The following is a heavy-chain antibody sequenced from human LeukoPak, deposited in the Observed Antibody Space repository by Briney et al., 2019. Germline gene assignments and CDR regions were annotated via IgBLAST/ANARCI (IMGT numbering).Heavy chain of an antibody. CDR2: ISTDGSST. CDR1: GFTFSNYW. Sequence: PGGSLRLSCAASGFTFSNYWMYWVSQAPGKGLVWVSHISTDGSSTNYADSVKGRFTISRDNAQNTLFLQMESLRAEDTAVYYCTRVCPSSGWWHFDYWGQGTLVTVSS. J-gene: IGHJ4*02. V-gene: IGHV3-74*01. CDR3: TRVCPSSGWWHFDY. D-gene: IGHD6-19*01.